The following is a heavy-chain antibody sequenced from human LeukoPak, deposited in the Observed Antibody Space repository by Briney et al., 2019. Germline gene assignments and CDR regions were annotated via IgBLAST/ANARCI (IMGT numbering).Heavy chain of an antibody. CDR3: ARVDYDDAFDI. CDR2: IYSGGST. J-gene: IGHJ3*02. V-gene: IGHV3-53*01. CDR1: GFTVSSNY. D-gene: IGHD3-22*01. Sequence: GGSLRLSCAASGFTVSSNYMSWVRQAPGKGLEWVSVIYSGGSTYYADSVKGRFTISRDNSKNTLYLQMNSLRAEDTAVYYCARVDYDDAFDIWGQGTMVTVSS.